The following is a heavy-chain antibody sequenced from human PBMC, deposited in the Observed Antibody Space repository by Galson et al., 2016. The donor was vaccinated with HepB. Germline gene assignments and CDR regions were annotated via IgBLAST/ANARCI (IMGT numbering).Heavy chain of an antibody. V-gene: IGHV3-7*01. CDR3: VRSTEEWYIRYYYYGMDV. D-gene: IGHD1-1*01. J-gene: IGHJ6*02. CDR1: GFTFSTYW. Sequence: SLRLSCAASGFTFSTYWMNWVRQAPGKGLEWVANIKAGGSEKYYVDSVEGRFTISRDNAKNSLYLQMNSLRVEDTAVYYWVRSTEEWYIRYYYYGMDVWGQGTTVTVSS. CDR2: IKAGGSEK.